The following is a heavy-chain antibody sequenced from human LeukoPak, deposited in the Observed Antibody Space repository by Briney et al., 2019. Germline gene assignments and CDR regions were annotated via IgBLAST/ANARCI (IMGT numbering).Heavy chain of an antibody. J-gene: IGHJ1*01. CDR3: ASQPTCSGGSCYSGYFQH. CDR1: GGSISTTNW. CDR2: IYHSGST. D-gene: IGHD2-15*01. V-gene: IGHV4-4*02. Sequence: NPSETLSLTCTVSGGSISTTNWWSWVRQPPGKGLEWIGEIYHSGSTNYNPSLKSRVTISVDKSKNQFSLKLSSVTAADTAVYYCASQPTCSGGSCYSGYFQHWGQGTLVTVSS.